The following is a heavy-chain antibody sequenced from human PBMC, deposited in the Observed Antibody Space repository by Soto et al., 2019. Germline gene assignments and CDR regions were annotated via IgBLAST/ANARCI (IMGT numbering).Heavy chain of an antibody. CDR2: IYWDDDK. V-gene: IGHV2-5*02. Sequence: QITLKESGPTLVKPTQTLTLTCTFYGFSLSTSGVGVGWIRPPPGKALEWLALIYWDDDKRDSPSLKSRRTSTKDTSKNQVVLTMTNMDPVDTATYYCAHYFYGVTDYWGQGTRVTVSS. D-gene: IGHD4-17*01. CDR1: GFSLSTSGVG. CDR3: AHYFYGVTDY. J-gene: IGHJ4*02.